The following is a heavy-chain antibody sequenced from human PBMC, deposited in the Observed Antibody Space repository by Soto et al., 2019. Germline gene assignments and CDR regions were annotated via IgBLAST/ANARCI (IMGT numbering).Heavy chain of an antibody. CDR3: EHPLRYCTNGVSYLYFDY. CDR1: GFSLSTSGVG. V-gene: IGHV2-5*02. J-gene: IGHJ4*02. CDR2: IYWDDDK. D-gene: IGHD2-8*01. Sequence: QITLKESGPTLVKPTQTLTLTCTFSGFSLSTSGVGVGWIRQPPGKALEWLALIYWDDDKRYSPSLKSRPTSTKDTSKNQVVLTMTNMDPVDTATYYCEHPLRYCTNGVSYLYFDYWGQGTLVTVSS.